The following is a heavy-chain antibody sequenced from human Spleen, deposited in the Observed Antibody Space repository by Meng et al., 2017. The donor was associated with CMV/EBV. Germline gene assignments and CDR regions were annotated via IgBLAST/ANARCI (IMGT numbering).Heavy chain of an antibody. CDR3: ALLPLRSYGFDWLRES. CDR1: GFPLSTSGMR. D-gene: IGHD3-9*01. Sequence: SGPTLVKPTQTPTLTCTFSGFPLSTSGMRVSWIRQPPGKALEWLALIYWNDDERYSPSLKSRLTITKDTSKNQVVLIMTNMDPVDTATYYCALLPLRSYGFDWLRESWGQGIPVTVSS. J-gene: IGHJ5*02. V-gene: IGHV2-5*08. CDR2: IYWNDDE.